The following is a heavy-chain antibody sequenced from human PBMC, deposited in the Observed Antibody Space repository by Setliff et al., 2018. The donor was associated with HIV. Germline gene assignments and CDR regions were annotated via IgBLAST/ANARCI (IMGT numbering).Heavy chain of an antibody. CDR1: GFAFSSHQ. D-gene: IGHD2-2*01. CDR2: IRQDGDEI. J-gene: IGHJ4*02. Sequence: GGSLRLSCAASGFAFSSHQMSWVRQAPGKGLEWVAKIRQDGDEIYYLDSVKGRFTISRDNAKNSLYLQMVSLRVEDTAVYYCARDPLPCSSPSCYPPGYFDYWGQGTLVTVSS. V-gene: IGHV3-7*01. CDR3: ARDPLPCSSPSCYPPGYFDY.